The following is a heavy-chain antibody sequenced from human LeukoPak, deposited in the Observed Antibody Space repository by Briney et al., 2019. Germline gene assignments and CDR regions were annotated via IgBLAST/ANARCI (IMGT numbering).Heavy chain of an antibody. CDR1: GFSVSSNY. CDR3: ARDPSLDEYYYGMDV. D-gene: IGHD3-3*01. Sequence: GGSLRLSCAASGFSVSSNYMSWVRQAPGKGLEWVSVIYSGGSTYYADSVKGRFTISRDNSKNTLYLQMNSLRAEDTAVYYCARDPSLDEYYYGMDVGGKGTTVTVS. CDR2: IYSGGST. V-gene: IGHV3-53*01. J-gene: IGHJ6*04.